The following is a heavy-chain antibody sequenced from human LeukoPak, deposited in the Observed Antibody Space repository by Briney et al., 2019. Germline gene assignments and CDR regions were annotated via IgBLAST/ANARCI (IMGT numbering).Heavy chain of an antibody. CDR1: GGSFSGYY. J-gene: IGHJ4*02. D-gene: IGHD3-22*01. CDR3: ARSGYYYDSSGSHFDY. Sequence: ASETLSLTCAVYGGSFSGYYWSWIRQPPGKGLEWIGEISHSGSTNYNPSLKSRVTISVDTSKNQFSLKLSSVTAADTAVYYCARSGYYYDSSGSHFDYWGQGTLVTVSS. V-gene: IGHV4-34*01. CDR2: ISHSGST.